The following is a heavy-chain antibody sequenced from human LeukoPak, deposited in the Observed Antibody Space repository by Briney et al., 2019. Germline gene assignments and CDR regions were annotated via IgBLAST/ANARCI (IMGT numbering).Heavy chain of an antibody. CDR1: GFTFSSYG. J-gene: IGHJ6*04. CDR3: AKDRVAMVRGVNYYGMDV. D-gene: IGHD3-10*01. CDR2: ISYDGSNK. V-gene: IGHV3-30*18. Sequence: GGSLRLSCAASGFTFSSYGMHWVRQAPGKGLEWEAVISYDGSNKYYADSVKDRFTISRDNSKNTLYLQMNSLRAEDTAVYYCAKDRVAMVRGVNYYGMDVWGKGTTVTVSS.